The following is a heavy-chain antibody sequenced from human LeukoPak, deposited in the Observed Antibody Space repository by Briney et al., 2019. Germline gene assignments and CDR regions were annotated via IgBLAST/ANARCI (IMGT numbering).Heavy chain of an antibody. CDR3: ARDEEEYCTSASCYYFDY. J-gene: IGHJ4*02. CDR1: GYTFTTYG. CDR2: IRANNGNT. Sequence: GASVKVSGKASGYTFTTYGISWVRQAPGQGLEWMGWIRANNGNTNYARKLQGRVTMTTDTSTSTAYMELRSLRSDDSAVYFCARDEEEYCTSASCYYFDYWGQGTLVTVSS. V-gene: IGHV1-18*01. D-gene: IGHD2-2*01.